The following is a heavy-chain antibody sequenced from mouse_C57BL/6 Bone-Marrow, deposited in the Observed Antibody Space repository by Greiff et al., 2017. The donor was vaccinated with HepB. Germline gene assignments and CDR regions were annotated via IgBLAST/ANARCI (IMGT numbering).Heavy chain of an antibody. CDR1: GYAFSSYW. V-gene: IGHV1-80*01. Sequence: QVQLQQSGAELVKPGASVKISCKASGYAFSSYWMNWVKQRPGKGLEWIGQIYPGDGDTNYNGKFKDKATLTVDKSSSTAYMQLSSLTSEDSAVYYCARAPYGSSSHWYFDVWGTGTTVTVSS. CDR3: ARAPYGSSSHWYFDV. J-gene: IGHJ1*03. D-gene: IGHD1-1*01. CDR2: IYPGDGDT.